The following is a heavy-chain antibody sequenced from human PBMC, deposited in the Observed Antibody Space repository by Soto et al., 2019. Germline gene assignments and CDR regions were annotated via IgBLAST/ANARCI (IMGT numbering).Heavy chain of an antibody. V-gene: IGHV4-30-2*01. CDR3: ARELLFYDSDGFSWDDAFDI. Sequence: SETLSLTCAVPGGSLSSSAYSWSWIRQPPGKGLEWIGFIYQSGSTYYNPPLKSRVTMSLDRPKNQFSLKLSSVTAADTAVYYCARELLFYDSDGFSWDDAFDIWGQGTMVTVSS. CDR1: GGSLSSSAYS. CDR2: IYQSGST. J-gene: IGHJ3*02. D-gene: IGHD3-22*01.